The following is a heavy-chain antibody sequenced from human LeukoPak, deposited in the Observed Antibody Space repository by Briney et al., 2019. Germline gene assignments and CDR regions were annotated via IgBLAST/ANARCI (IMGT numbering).Heavy chain of an antibody. CDR3: AKELGGYCSSTSCYYYYGMDV. CDR1: GFTFSSYG. CDR2: ISYDGSNK. V-gene: IGHV3-30*18. Sequence: GGSLRLSCAASGFTFSSYGMHWVRQAPGKGLERVAVISYDGSNKYYADSVKGRFTISRDNSKNTLYLQMNSLRAEDTAVYYCAKELGGYCSSTSCYYYYGMDVWGQGITVTVSS. D-gene: IGHD2-2*01. J-gene: IGHJ6*02.